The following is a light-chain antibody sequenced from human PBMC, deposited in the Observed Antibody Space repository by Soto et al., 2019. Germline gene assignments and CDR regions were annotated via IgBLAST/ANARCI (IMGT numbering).Light chain of an antibody. Sequence: QSALTQPASVSGSPGQSITISCTGTISDGGGYNFVSWYQQYPGKAPKLMICDVSNRPSGVSNRFSGSKSGNTASLTISGLQAEDEADYYCSSFTGSNYVFGTGTKVTVL. CDR2: DVS. J-gene: IGLJ1*01. V-gene: IGLV2-14*03. CDR1: ISDGGGYNF. CDR3: SSFTGSNYV.